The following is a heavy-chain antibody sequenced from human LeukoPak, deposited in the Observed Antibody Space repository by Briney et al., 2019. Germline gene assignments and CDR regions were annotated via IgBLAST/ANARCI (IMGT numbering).Heavy chain of an antibody. J-gene: IGHJ5*02. V-gene: IGHV3-64D*09. Sequence: GGSLRLSCSASGFTFSSYAMHWVRQAPGKGLEYVSAISSNGGSTYYADSVKGRFIISRDNSKNSLSLQMSSLRPEDTAVYYCVKSASSFGANWFDPWGQGTLVTVSS. CDR3: VKSASSFGANWFDP. CDR1: GFTFSSYA. D-gene: IGHD3-3*01. CDR2: ISSNGGST.